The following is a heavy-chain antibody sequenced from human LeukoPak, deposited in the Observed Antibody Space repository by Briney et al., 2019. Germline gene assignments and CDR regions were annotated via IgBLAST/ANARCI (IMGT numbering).Heavy chain of an antibody. CDR1: GFTFSSYA. J-gene: IGHJ6*04. CDR3: ASWAERYYYYGMDV. Sequence: GGSLRLSCAPSGFTFSSYAMSWVRQAPAKGLDWVSAISGSGGSTYYADSVKGRFTISRDNSKNTLYLQMNSLRAEDTAVYYCASWAERYYYYGMDVWGKGTTVTVSS. D-gene: IGHD7-27*01. V-gene: IGHV3-23*01. CDR2: ISGSGGST.